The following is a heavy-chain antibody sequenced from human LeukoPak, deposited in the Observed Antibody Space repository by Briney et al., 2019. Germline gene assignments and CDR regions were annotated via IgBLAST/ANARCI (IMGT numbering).Heavy chain of an antibody. CDR1: GGSVGSGSYY. CDR3: ARDLSNIVVVPAAKNYYYYGMDV. J-gene: IGHJ6*02. V-gene: IGHV4-61*01. D-gene: IGHD2-2*01. Sequence: SETLSLTCTVSGGSVGSGSYYWSWIRQPPGKGLEWIGYIYYSGSTNYNPSLKSRVTISVDTSKNQFSLKLSSVTAADTAVYYCARDLSNIVVVPAAKNYYYYGMDVWGQGTTVTVSS. CDR2: IYYSGST.